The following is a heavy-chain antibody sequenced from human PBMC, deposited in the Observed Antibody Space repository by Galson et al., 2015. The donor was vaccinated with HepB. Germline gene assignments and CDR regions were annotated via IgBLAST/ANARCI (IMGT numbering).Heavy chain of an antibody. V-gene: IGHV3-23*01. CDR3: AKDKGLGRDYFYFGMDV. J-gene: IGHJ6*02. CDR2: ITGGGDDT. CDR1: GFTFTNFA. Sequence: SLRLSCAASGFTFTNFAMTWVRQTPGKGLQWVSLITGGGDDTYHADSVKGRLTVSRDNSRNTLYLRMNSLRVEDTAIYYCAKDKGLGRDYFYFGMDVWGQGITVTVSS.